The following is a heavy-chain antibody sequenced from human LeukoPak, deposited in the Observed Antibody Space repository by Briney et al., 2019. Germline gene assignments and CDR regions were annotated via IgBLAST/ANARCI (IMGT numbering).Heavy chain of an antibody. Sequence: ETGGSLRLSCAASGFTFSSYEMNWVRQAPGKGLEWVSYISSSGSTIYYADSVKGRFTISRDNAKNSLYLQMNSLRAEDTAVYYCARNPGVVSPVVIYAIFDYWGQGTLVTVSS. J-gene: IGHJ4*02. CDR1: GFTFSSYE. CDR2: ISSSGSTI. CDR3: ARNPGVVSPVVIYAIFDY. V-gene: IGHV3-48*03. D-gene: IGHD3-22*01.